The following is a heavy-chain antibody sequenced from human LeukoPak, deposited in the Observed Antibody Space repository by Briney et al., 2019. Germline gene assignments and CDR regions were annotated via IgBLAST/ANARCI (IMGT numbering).Heavy chain of an antibody. CDR1: GFTFSTYE. V-gene: IGHV3-48*03. D-gene: IGHD5-24*01. J-gene: IGHJ4*02. CDR2: ISSSGSTT. Sequence: PGGSLRLSCAASGFTFSTYEMDWVRQAPGKGLEWVSHISSSGSTTYYADSVKGRFTISRDNAKNPLYLQMNSLRAEDTAVYYCASPQYYFDYWGQGTLVTVSS. CDR3: ASPQYYFDY.